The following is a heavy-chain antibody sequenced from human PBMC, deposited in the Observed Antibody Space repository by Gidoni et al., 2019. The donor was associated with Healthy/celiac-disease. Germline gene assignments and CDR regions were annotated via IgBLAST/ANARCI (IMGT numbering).Heavy chain of an antibody. V-gene: IGHV3-30*04. CDR1: GFTFSSYA. D-gene: IGHD1-26*01. CDR2: RSYDGRKK. CDR3: ARGGSSVGATPADF. J-gene: IGHJ4*02. Sequence: QVHLVESGGGVFKPGWSLRLSCAASGFTFSSYAMHWVRQDPGKGLGWLAVRSYDGRKKYYADSVKSRFTISRDNSKNTLYLQMNSLRTEDTAVYYCARGGSSVGATPADFWGQGTLVTVSS.